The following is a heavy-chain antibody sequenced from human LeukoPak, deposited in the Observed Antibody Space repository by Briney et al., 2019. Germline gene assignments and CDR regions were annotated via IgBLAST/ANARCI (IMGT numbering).Heavy chain of an antibody. V-gene: IGHV1-18*04. CDR2: ISPHTGIT. Sequence: ASVKVSCKASGFRLTSYGVSWMRQAPGQGLEWMGWISPHTGITHYAEKFEDRVTMTIDTSTTTAYMELRSLRYADTAVYYCARDSGYSGNGNGDWFDPWGQGTVITVSS. CDR1: GFRLTSYG. D-gene: IGHD5-24*01. CDR3: ARDSGYSGNGNGDWFDP. J-gene: IGHJ5*02.